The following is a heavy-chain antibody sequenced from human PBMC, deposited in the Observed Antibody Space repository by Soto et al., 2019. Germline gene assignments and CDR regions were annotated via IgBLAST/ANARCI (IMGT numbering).Heavy chain of an antibody. J-gene: IGHJ5*02. CDR1: GFSLSTSGVG. CDR3: AHNLVAGTSWFPP. CDR2: IYWDDDK. Sequence: QITLKESGPTLVKPTQTLTLTCTFSGFSLSTSGVGVVWIRQPPGKALEWLGIIYWDDDKRYRPSLKSRLTXTXPXXNNQVVRTRTDMDPLDTGTYYCAHNLVAGTSWFPPWGQGTLVTVSS. V-gene: IGHV2-5*02. D-gene: IGHD6-19*01.